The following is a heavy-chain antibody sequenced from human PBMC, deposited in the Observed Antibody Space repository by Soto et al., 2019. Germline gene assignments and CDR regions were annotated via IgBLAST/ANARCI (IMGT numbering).Heavy chain of an antibody. D-gene: IGHD6-19*01. Sequence: EVQLLDSGGHLVQPGGSLRLSCAASGFTFSTYAMNWVRQAPGKRLEWVSSITGGGTDTYYADSVKGRFTISRDNSKNTLYLQMNSLRAEDTAVYYCARDPLAVERPYWGQGTLVTVSS. V-gene: IGHV3-23*01. CDR1: GFTFSTYA. CDR3: ARDPLAVERPY. J-gene: IGHJ4*02. CDR2: ITGGGTDT.